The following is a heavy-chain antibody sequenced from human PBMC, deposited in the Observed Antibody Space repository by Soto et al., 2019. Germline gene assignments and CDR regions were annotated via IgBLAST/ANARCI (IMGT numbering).Heavy chain of an antibody. Sequence: QVQLQESGPGLVKPSQTLSLTFTVSGGAISSGDYSWGWIRQPPGQGLEWIGYIYYTGSNYYNPSLKSRVTISVDTSTNQFSLKLSAVTAADTAVYYCASLNLRIAAAAPGLSDVWGQGTTVTVSS. D-gene: IGHD6-13*01. CDR2: IYYTGSN. CDR1: GGAISSGDYS. CDR3: ASLNLRIAAAAPGLSDV. J-gene: IGHJ6*02. V-gene: IGHV4-30-4*01.